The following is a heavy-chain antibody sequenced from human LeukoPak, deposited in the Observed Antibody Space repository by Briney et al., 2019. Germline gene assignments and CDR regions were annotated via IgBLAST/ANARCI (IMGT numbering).Heavy chain of an antibody. V-gene: IGHV1-46*01. CDR3: AREGLWADAFDI. CDR2: INPSGGST. J-gene: IGHJ3*02. D-gene: IGHD3-16*01. CDR1: GYTFTSYY. Sequence: ASVKVSCKASGYTFTSYYMHWVRQAPGQGLEWVGIINPSGGSTSYARKFQGRVTMTRDTSTSTVYMELSSLRSEDTAVYYCAREGLWADAFDIWGQGTMVTVSS.